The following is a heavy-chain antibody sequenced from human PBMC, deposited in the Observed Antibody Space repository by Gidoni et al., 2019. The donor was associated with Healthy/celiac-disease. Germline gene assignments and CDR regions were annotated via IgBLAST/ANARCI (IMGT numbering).Heavy chain of an antibody. CDR1: GGSISSYY. Sequence: QVQLQASGPGLVKPSETLSLTCTVSGGSISSYYWSWIRQPPGKGLEWIGYIYYSGSTNYNPSLKSRVTISVDTSKNQFSLKRSSVTAADTAVYYCARETGDSSGYFDYWGQGTLVTVSS. V-gene: IGHV4-59*01. J-gene: IGHJ4*02. D-gene: IGHD3-22*01. CDR2: IYYSGST. CDR3: ARETGDSSGYFDY.